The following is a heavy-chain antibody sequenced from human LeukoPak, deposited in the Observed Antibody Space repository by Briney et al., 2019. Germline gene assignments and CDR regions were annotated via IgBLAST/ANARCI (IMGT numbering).Heavy chain of an antibody. D-gene: IGHD3-3*01. Sequence: GGSLRLSCAASGFTVSSNYMSWVRQAPGKGLEWVSVIYSGGSTYYADSVKGRFTISRDNSKNTLYLRMNSLRAEDTAVYYCARDHYDFWSGQPRGMDVWGQGTTVTVSS. V-gene: IGHV3-53*01. CDR2: IYSGGST. J-gene: IGHJ6*02. CDR3: ARDHYDFWSGQPRGMDV. CDR1: GFTVSSNY.